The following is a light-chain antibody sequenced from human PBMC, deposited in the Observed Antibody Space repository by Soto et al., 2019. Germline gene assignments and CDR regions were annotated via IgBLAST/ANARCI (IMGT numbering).Light chain of an antibody. J-gene: IGKJ1*01. CDR2: GAS. CDR3: QQFGSSSCT. V-gene: IGKV3-20*01. CDR1: QSVSSSY. Sequence: ESVLTQSPGTLSLSPGEKATLSCRASQSVSSSYLAWYQQKPGQAPRLLIYGASSRATGIPDRFSGSVSGTDFTLTVSRLEPEDFAVYYCQQFGSSSCTFGQGTKVEIK.